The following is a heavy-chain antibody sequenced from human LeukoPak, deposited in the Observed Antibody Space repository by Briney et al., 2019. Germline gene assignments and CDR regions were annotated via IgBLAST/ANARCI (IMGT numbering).Heavy chain of an antibody. CDR2: ITSSSAYI. V-gene: IGHV3-21*01. CDR3: ARDPPNNGYDFDY. D-gene: IGHD3-22*01. Sequence: GGSLRLSCAASGFNYSAYHMNWVRQAPGKGLEWVASITSSSAYIYYGDSVKGRVRISRDNAKNSLYLQMTALIAEDTAVYYCARDPPNNGYDFDYWGQGILVTVSS. CDR1: GFNYSAYH. J-gene: IGHJ4*02.